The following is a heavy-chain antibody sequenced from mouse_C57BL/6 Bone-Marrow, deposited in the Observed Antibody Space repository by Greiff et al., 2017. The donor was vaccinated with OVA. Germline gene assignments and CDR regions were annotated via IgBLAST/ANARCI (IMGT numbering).Heavy chain of an antibody. D-gene: IGHD1-1*01. CDR3: ARFPQFITTVVNARDY. J-gene: IGHJ4*01. CDR1: GYTFTDYY. V-gene: IGHV1-26*01. CDR2: INPNNGGT. Sequence: EVQLQQSGPELVKPGASVKISCKASGYTFTDYYMNWVKQSHGKSLEWIGDINPNNGGTSYNQKFKGKATLTVDKSSSTAYMELRSLTSEDSAVYYCARFPQFITTVVNARDYWGQGTSVTVSS.